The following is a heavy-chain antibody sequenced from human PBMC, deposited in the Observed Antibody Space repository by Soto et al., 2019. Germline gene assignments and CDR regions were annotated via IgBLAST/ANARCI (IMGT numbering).Heavy chain of an antibody. CDR3: AKVYGNSYHAFPI. Sequence: EEQLLESGGGLVQPGGSLRLSCAASGFTFSLYAMAWVRQAPGKGLEWVSTILSTGDTYYADSARGRFTISRDNSKNTVYLLMNSLRAEETALYYCAKVYGNSYHAFPIWGQGTMVNVSS. D-gene: IGHD4-17*01. V-gene: IGHV3-23*01. CDR1: GFTFSLYA. J-gene: IGHJ3*02. CDR2: ILSTGDT.